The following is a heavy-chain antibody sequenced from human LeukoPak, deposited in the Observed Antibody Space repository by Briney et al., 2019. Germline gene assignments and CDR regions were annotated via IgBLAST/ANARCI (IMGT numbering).Heavy chain of an antibody. Sequence: GGSLRLSCAASGFTVNNNYMSWVRQAPGKGLVWVSRINSDGSSTSYADSVKGRFTVSRDNSKNTLCLQMSSLRADDTAMYYCAREILRDGSYLIEDWGQGILVTVSS. D-gene: IGHD1-26*01. V-gene: IGHV3-74*01. CDR2: INSDGSST. CDR3: AREILRDGSYLIED. J-gene: IGHJ4*02. CDR1: GFTVNNNY.